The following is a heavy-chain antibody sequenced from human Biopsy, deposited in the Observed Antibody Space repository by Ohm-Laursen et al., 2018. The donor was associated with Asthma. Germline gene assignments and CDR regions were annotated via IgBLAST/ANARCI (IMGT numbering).Heavy chain of an antibody. CDR2: GGRYYDGGLK. CDR1: GFTLTTYA. V-gene: IGHV3-30-3*01. J-gene: IGHJ4*02. D-gene: IGHD3-3*01. CDR3: ARDVMEWYLPAFDF. Sequence: SPRLSCAASGFTLTTYAIHWVRQAPGKGLEWVAVGGRYYDGGLKYYADSVNGRFTVSRDDSKNTLYLQMNSLRPDDTAVYYCARDVMEWYLPAFDFWGQGTLVTVSS.